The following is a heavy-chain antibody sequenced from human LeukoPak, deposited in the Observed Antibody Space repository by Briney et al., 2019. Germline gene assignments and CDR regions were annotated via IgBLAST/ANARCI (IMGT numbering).Heavy chain of an antibody. CDR3: ATNSNSSGWFDFDY. V-gene: IGHV3-23*01. D-gene: IGHD6-19*01. CDR2: ISGSGGST. Sequence: GGSLRLSCAASGFTFSSYAMSWVRQAPGKGLEWVSAISGSGGSTYYADSVKGRFTISRDNSKNTLYLQMNSLRAEDTAVYYCATNSNSSGWFDFDYWGQGTLVTVSS. CDR1: GFTFSSYA. J-gene: IGHJ4*02.